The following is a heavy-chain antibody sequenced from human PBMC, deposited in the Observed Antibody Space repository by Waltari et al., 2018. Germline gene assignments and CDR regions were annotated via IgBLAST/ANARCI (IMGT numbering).Heavy chain of an antibody. V-gene: IGHV2-5*02. CDR1: GFSLSTSGLG. CDR3: AHSKGASLGHY. D-gene: IGHD2-15*01. CDR2: IYWDDDK. J-gene: IGHJ4*02. Sequence: QITLKESGPTLVKPTQPLTLTCTFPGFSLSTSGLGLGWIRQPPGKALEWLALIYWDDDKRYSPSLKSRLTITKDTSKNQVVLTMTNMDPVDTATYYCAHSKGASLGHYWGQGTLVTVSS.